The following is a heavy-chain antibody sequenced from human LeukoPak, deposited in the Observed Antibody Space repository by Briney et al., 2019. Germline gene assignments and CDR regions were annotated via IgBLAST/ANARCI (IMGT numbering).Heavy chain of an antibody. CDR1: GFTVSSNY. J-gene: IGHJ4*02. Sequence: GGSLRLSCAASGFTVSSNYMSWVRQAPGKGLEWVSVIYSGGSTYYADSVKGRFTISRDNSKNTLYLQMNSLRAEDTAVYYCARDPQLYSSSRDYWGQGTLVTVSS. CDR3: ARDPQLYSSSRDY. D-gene: IGHD6-6*01. CDR2: IYSGGST. V-gene: IGHV3-66*02.